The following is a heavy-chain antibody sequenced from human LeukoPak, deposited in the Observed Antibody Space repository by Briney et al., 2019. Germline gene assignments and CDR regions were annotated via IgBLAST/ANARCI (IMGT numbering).Heavy chain of an antibody. Sequence: GASVKVSCKASGYTFTGYYMHWLRQAPGQGLEWMGRINPNSGGTNYAQKFQGRVTMTRDTSISTAYMELSRLRSDDTAVYYCARSPGPVYFDWLPRVDYFDYWGQGTLVTVSS. CDR1: GYTFTGYY. CDR2: INPNSGGT. V-gene: IGHV1-2*06. CDR3: ARSPGPVYFDWLPRVDYFDY. D-gene: IGHD3-9*01. J-gene: IGHJ4*02.